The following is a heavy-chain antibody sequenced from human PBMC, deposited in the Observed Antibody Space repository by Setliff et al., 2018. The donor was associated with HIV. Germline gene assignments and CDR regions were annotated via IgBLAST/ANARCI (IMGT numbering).Heavy chain of an antibody. Sequence: SVKVSCKISGGTLSSHALSWVRQAPGQGLEWMGGIIPIFDRTNYAQKFQGRVTITADESTSTAYMELRSLRSEDTAVYSCARDPFPSTNYYDSSAYPFAEYFHHWGQGTLVTVSS. CDR3: ARDPFPSTNYYDSSAYPFAEYFHH. CDR2: IIPIFDRT. D-gene: IGHD3-22*01. J-gene: IGHJ1*01. V-gene: IGHV1-69*13. CDR1: GGTLSSHA.